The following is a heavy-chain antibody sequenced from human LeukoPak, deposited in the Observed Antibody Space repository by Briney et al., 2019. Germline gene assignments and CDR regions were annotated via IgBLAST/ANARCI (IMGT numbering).Heavy chain of an antibody. J-gene: IGHJ4*02. V-gene: IGHV1-8*01. CDR2: MNTSSGTT. CDR1: GYSFTSYD. Sequence: ASVKVSCKASGYSFTSYDINWVRQATGQGLEWMGRMNTSSGTTEYAQKFQDRVTMTRDTSTNTAYMELSSLRSEDTAVYYCASGYGYLTGISSNDYWGQGTLVTVSS. CDR3: ASGYGYLTGISSNDY. D-gene: IGHD5-18*01.